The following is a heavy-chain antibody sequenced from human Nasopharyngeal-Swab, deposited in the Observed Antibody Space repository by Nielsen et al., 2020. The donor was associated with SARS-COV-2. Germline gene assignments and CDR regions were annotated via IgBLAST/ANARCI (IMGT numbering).Heavy chain of an antibody. CDR2: IKHDGSAT. D-gene: IGHD3-3*01. CDR1: GFTFSSYW. V-gene: IGHV3-7*01. Sequence: GESLKISCAASGFTFSSYWMTWVRQAPGKGLEWVANIKHDGSATYYADPVKGRFTISRDNAKSSLHLQMNSLRAEDTAVYYCARHYDFWSGYYNSHFYGMDVWGQGTTVTVSS. J-gene: IGHJ6*02. CDR3: ARHYDFWSGYYNSHFYGMDV.